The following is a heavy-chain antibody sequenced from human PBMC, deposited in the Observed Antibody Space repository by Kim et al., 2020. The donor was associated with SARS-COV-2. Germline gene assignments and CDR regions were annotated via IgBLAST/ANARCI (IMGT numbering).Heavy chain of an antibody. CDR2: IYYSGST. V-gene: IGHV4-59*01. D-gene: IGHD1-1*01. J-gene: IGHJ5*02. CDR1: GGSISSYY. Sequence: SETLSLTCTVSGGSISSYYWSWIRQPPGKGLEWIGYIYYSGSTNYNPSLKSRVTISVYTSKNQFSLKLSSVTAADTAVYYCAREGLEHTGWFDPWGQGTLVTVSS. CDR3: AREGLEHTGWFDP.